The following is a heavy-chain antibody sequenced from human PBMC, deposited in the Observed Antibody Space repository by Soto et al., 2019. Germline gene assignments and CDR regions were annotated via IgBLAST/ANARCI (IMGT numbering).Heavy chain of an antibody. CDR2: IYPGDSDT. D-gene: IGHD6-13*01. CDR1: GYSFTSYW. CDR3: ARHISEWQQLGGRFDP. V-gene: IGHV5-51*01. J-gene: IGHJ5*02. Sequence: AESMKISSKGSGYSFTSYWIGWVRQMPGKGLEWMGIIYPGDSDTRYSPSFQGQVTISADKSISTAYLQWSSLKASDTAMYYCARHISEWQQLGGRFDPWGQGTLVTVSS.